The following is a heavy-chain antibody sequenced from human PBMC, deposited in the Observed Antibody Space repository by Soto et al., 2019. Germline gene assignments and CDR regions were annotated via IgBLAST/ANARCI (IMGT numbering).Heavy chain of an antibody. CDR1: GFSLSTNGMC. D-gene: IGHD3-9*01. V-gene: IGHV2-70*01. CDR3: ARFLRYPRGGAPYNRFAP. J-gene: IGHJ5*02. Sequence: GPTLVNPTQTLTLTCTFSGFSLSTNGMCVSWIRQPPGKALEWLALIDWDDDTYYSTSLKTRLTISKDTSKNQVVLTMTNMDPVDTAKYFCARFLRYPRGGAPYNRFAPWGQGTLVTVSS. CDR2: IDWDDDT.